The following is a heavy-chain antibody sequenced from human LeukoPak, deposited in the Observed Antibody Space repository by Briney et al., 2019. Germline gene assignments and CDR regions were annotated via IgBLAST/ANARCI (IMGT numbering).Heavy chain of an antibody. V-gene: IGHV3-33*01. J-gene: IGHJ4*02. CDR1: GFTFSSYG. Sequence: PGGSLRLSGAASGFTFSSYGMHWVRQAPGKGLEWVADIWYDGSNKYYADSVKGRFTISRDNSKNTLYLQMNSLRAEDTAVYYCARDLGDSSGPFDYWGQGTLVTVSS. CDR2: IWYDGSNK. CDR3: ARDLGDSSGPFDY. D-gene: IGHD3-22*01.